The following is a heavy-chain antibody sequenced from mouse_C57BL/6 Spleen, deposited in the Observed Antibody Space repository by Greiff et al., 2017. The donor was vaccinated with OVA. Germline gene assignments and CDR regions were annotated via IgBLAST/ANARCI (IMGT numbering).Heavy chain of an antibody. CDR3: ARKPPPLPYYAMDC. CDR1: GYAFTNYL. V-gene: IGHV1-54*01. D-gene: IGHD5-5*01. Sequence: VKLMESGAELVRPGTSVKVSCKASGYAFTNYLIEWVKQRPGQGLEWIGVINPGSGGTNYNEKFKGKATLTADKSSSTAYMQLSSLTSEDSAVYFCARKPPPLPYYAMDCWGQGTSVTVSS. J-gene: IGHJ4*01. CDR2: INPGSGGT.